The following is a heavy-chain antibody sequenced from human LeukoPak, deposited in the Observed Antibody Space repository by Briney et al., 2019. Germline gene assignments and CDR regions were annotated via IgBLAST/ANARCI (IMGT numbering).Heavy chain of an antibody. CDR3: FSYSSGWYVNY. CDR2: IRYDGSNK. Sequence: PGGSLSLSCAASGFTFSSYGMHWVRQAPGKGLEWVAFIRYDGSNKYYADSVKGRFTISRDNSKNTLYLQMNSLGAEDTAVYYCFSYSSGWYVNYWGQGTLVTVSS. J-gene: IGHJ4*02. D-gene: IGHD6-19*01. V-gene: IGHV3-30*02. CDR1: GFTFSSYG.